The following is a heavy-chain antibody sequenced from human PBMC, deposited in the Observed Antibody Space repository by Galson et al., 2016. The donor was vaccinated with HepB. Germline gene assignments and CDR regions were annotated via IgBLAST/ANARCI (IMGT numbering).Heavy chain of an antibody. V-gene: IGHV3-74*01. CDR2: IKSDGTYR. CDR3: VRDDQSYGLDY. J-gene: IGHJ4*02. CDR1: GFTLSNYW. Sequence: SLRLSCAASGFTLSNYWMHWVRQAPGKGPVCVSRIKSDGTYRDYAGSVEGRFTISRDNAKNTLYLQMNSLRAEDTAVYYCVRDDQSYGLDYGGQGTLVTVSS. D-gene: IGHD2-21*01.